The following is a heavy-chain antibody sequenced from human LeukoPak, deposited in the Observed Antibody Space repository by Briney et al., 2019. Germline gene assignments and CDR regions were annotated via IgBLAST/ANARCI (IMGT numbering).Heavy chain of an antibody. J-gene: IGHJ6*03. D-gene: IGHD5-12*01. CDR3: ARVGYDTYYWYMDV. V-gene: IGHV4-59*01. CDR2: ISYSGTT. Sequence: SSETLFLTCTVSGGSISSYYWSWIRQPPGKGLEWIGNISYSGTTNYNPSLKSRVTISIDTSKNQFSLKLTSVTAADTAVYYCARVGYDTYYWYMDVWGKGTTVTVS. CDR1: GGSISSYY.